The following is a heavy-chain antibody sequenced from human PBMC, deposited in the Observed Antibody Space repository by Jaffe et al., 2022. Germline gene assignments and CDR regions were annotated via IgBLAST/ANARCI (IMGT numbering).Heavy chain of an antibody. J-gene: IGHJ4*02. V-gene: IGHV3-23*01. CDR3: AIGSGWYHY. CDR2: ISGSGGST. D-gene: IGHD6-19*01. Sequence: EVQLLESGGGLVQPGGSLRLSCAASGFTFSNFGMTWVRQAPGKGLEWVSGISGSGGSTYYADSVKGRFTIFRDNPKNTVYLQMNSLRAEDTAVYYCAIGSGWYHYWGQGTLVTVSS. CDR1: GFTFSNFG.